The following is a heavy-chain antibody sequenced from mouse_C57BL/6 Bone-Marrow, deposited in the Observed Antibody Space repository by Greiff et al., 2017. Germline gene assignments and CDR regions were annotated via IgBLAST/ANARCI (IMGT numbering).Heavy chain of an antibody. V-gene: IGHV5-6*01. J-gene: IGHJ3*01. CDR1: GFTFSSYG. CDR3: ALSAWFAY. Sequence: EVNLVESGGDLVKPGGSLKLSCAASGFTFSSYGMSWVRQTPDKRLEWVATISSGGSYTYYPDSVKGRFTISRDNDKNTLYLQMSSLKSEDTAMYYCALSAWFAYWGQGTLVTVSA. CDR2: ISSGGSYT.